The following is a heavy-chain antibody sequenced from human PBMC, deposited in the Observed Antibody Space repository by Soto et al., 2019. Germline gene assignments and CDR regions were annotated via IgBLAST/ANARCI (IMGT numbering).Heavy chain of an antibody. V-gene: IGHV4-39*01. CDR2: IHYSGST. CDR3: AVHDSGGYYAEY. D-gene: IGHD3-22*01. J-gene: IGHJ4*02. Sequence: QLQLQESGPGLVKPSETLSLTCTVSGDSVTISAYYWGWIRQPPGKGLEWIGSIHYSGSTYYNPSLKSRVTISGDTSKKQFSLKLTSVTAADAAVYYCAVHDSGGYYAEYWGQGTLVTVSA. CDR1: GDSVTISAYY.